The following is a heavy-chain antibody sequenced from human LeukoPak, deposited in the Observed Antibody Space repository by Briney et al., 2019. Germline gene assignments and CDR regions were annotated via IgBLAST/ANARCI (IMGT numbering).Heavy chain of an antibody. J-gene: IGHJ4*02. D-gene: IGHD2-2*01. Sequence: GGSLRPSCAASGFTFSSYAMSWVRQAPGKGLEWVSAISGSGGSTYYVDSVKGRFTISRDNSKNTLYLQMNSLRAEDTAVYYCAKPPLYCSSTSCQGYFDYWGQGTLVTVSS. CDR3: AKPPLYCSSTSCQGYFDY. CDR2: ISGSGGST. CDR1: GFTFSSYA. V-gene: IGHV3-23*01.